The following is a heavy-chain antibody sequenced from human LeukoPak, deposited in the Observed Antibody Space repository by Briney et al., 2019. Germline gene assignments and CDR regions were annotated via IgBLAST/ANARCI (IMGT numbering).Heavy chain of an antibody. CDR1: GGTFSSYA. CDR3: ARSVDGDYVPYSNGMDV. CDR2: IIPIFGIA. Sequence: EASVKVSCKASGGTFSSYAISWVRQAPGQGLEWMGRIIPIFGIANYAQKFQGRVTITADKSTSTAYMELSSLRSEDTAVYYCARSVDGDYVPYSNGMDVWGQGTTVTVSS. V-gene: IGHV1-69*04. D-gene: IGHD4-17*01. J-gene: IGHJ6*02.